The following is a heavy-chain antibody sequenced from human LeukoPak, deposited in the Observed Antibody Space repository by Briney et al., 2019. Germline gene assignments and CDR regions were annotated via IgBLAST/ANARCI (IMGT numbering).Heavy chain of an antibody. D-gene: IGHD5-24*01. V-gene: IGHV3-7*04. Sequence: GGSLRLSCVASGFPFSSYCMTWVCQGPGKGLEWVANIKQDGSKKSYVDSVKGRFTISRDNAKNSLYLQMNSLRAEDTAIYYCTRVGYIDEGIDYWGQGTLVTVSS. CDR1: GFPFSSYC. J-gene: IGHJ4*02. CDR2: IKQDGSKK. CDR3: TRVGYIDEGIDY.